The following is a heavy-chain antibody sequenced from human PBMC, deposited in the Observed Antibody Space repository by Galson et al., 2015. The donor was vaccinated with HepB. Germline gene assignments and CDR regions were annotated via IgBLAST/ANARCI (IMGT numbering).Heavy chain of an antibody. V-gene: IGHV4-39*01. Sequence: SETLSLTCTVSGPSIRSTSYYWAWVRQPPGKGLEWIGAIFYNYGGTTSYKPSLKSRVTISVDTSKNQFSLKVTSVTAADAAVYYCATVRFGELKLLEYWGQGTLVTVSS. CDR2: IFYNYGGTT. CDR1: GPSIRSTSYY. D-gene: IGHD3-10*01. CDR3: ATVRFGELKLLEY. J-gene: IGHJ4*02.